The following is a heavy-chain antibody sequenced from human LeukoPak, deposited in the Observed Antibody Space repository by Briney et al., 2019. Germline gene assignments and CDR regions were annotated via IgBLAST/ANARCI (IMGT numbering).Heavy chain of an antibody. CDR2: ISSSGSTI. Sequence: GGSLRLSCAASGFTFSSYSMNWVRQAPGKGLEWVSYISSSGSTIYYADSVKGRFTISRDNAKNSLYLQMNSLRAEDTAVYYCASSSTSYDYYYYYMDVWGKGTTVTISS. J-gene: IGHJ6*03. CDR1: GFTFSSYS. D-gene: IGHD2-2*01. CDR3: ASSSTSYDYYYYYMDV. V-gene: IGHV3-48*04.